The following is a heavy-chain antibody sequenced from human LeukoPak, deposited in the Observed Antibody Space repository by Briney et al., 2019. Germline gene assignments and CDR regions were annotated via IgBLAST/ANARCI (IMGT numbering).Heavy chain of an antibody. D-gene: IGHD2-21*02. CDR3: ARALVVVTASIDY. V-gene: IGHV3-30-3*01. CDR1: GFTFSSYA. Sequence: GGSLRLSCAASGFTFSSYAMHWVRQAPGKGLEWVAVISYDGSNKYYADSVRGRFTISRDNSKNTLYLQMNSLRAEDTAVYYCARALVVVTASIDYWGQGTLVTVSS. J-gene: IGHJ4*02. CDR2: ISYDGSNK.